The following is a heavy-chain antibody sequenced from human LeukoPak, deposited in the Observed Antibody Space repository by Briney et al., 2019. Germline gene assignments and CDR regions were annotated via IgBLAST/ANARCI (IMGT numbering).Heavy chain of an antibody. CDR2: INWNGGST. J-gene: IGHJ4*02. CDR3: ARSSHCGGDCLYXXDY. Sequence: GGSLRLSCAASGFTFDDYGMSWVRQAPGKGLEWVSGINWNGGSTGYADSVKGRFTISRDNAKNSLYLQMNSLRAEDTALYHCARSSHCGGDCLYXXDYWGQGTLVTVSS. V-gene: IGHV3-20*01. CDR1: GFTFDDYG. D-gene: IGHD2-21*02.